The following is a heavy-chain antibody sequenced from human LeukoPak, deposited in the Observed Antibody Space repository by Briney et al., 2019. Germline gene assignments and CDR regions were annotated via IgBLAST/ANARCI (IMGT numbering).Heavy chain of an antibody. CDR1: GGSISSYY. V-gene: IGHV4-59*01. D-gene: IGHD6-6*01. Sequence: SETLSLTCTVSGGSISSYYWSWIRQPPGKGLEWIGYIYYSGSTNYNPSLKSRVTISVDTSKNQFSLKLSSVPAADTAVYYCARFGQLAIFDYWGQGTLVTVSS. CDR2: IYYSGST. CDR3: ARFGQLAIFDY. J-gene: IGHJ4*02.